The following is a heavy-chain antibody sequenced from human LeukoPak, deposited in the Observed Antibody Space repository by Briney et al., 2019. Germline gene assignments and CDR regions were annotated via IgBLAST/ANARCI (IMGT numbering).Heavy chain of an antibody. Sequence: GESLKISFQGFGYSFTSYWIGWVRPMPGKGMEWMGVIYPGDLRVRYNPSFQGQVTISVDKFINTAYLQWVSLRASDSAMYYCACRDLTSTWSFPWGQGTLVTVSS. D-gene: IGHD6-13*01. CDR1: GYSFTSYW. CDR2: IYPGDLRV. V-gene: IGHV5-51*01. CDR3: ACRDLTSTWSFP. J-gene: IGHJ5*02.